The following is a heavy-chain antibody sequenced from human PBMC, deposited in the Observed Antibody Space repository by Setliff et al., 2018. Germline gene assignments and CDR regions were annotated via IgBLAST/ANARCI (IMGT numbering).Heavy chain of an antibody. V-gene: IGHV4-39*01. J-gene: IGHJ4*02. Sequence: NPSETLSLTCTVSGGSINSGVYYWGWIRQPPGKGLEWIGRIYHGGDTYYNASLKSRLTISVDTSKNQFSLKLSSVTAADTAVYYCARGRAGHSGHWGQGTLVTVSS. CDR1: GGSINSGVYY. CDR2: IYHGGDT. CDR3: ARGRAGHSGH. D-gene: IGHD6-19*01.